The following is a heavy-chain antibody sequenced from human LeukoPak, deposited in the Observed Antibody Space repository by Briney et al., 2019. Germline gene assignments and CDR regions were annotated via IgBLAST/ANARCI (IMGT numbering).Heavy chain of an antibody. CDR1: GFTFSSYG. D-gene: IGHD4-17*01. J-gene: IGHJ5*02. V-gene: IGHV3-23*01. Sequence: GGSLRLSCAASGFTFSSYGMSWVRQAPGKGLEWVSGISGSGTNTNYADSVKGRFTISRDNSKNTVYLQMKSLRAEDTAVYYCAKATVTTVPSNWFDPWGQGTLVTVSS. CDR3: AKATVTTVPSNWFDP. CDR2: ISGSGTNT.